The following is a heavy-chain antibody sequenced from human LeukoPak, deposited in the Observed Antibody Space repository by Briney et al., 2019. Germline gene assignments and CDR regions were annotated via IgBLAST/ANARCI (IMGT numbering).Heavy chain of an antibody. Sequence: SETLSLTYTVSGYSISSGYYWGWIRQPPGKGLEWIGSIYHSGSTYYNPSLKSRVTISVDTSKNQFSLKLSSVTAADTAVYYCARVPVGGDYWFDPWGQGTLVTVSS. V-gene: IGHV4-38-2*02. CDR1: GYSISSGYY. D-gene: IGHD4-17*01. J-gene: IGHJ5*02. CDR2: IYHSGST. CDR3: ARVPVGGDYWFDP.